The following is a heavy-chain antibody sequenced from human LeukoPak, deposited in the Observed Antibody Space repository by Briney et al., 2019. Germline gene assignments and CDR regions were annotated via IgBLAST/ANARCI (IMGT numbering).Heavy chain of an antibody. CDR2: IRGKGYSDPP. J-gene: IGHJ5*02. CDR3: TVSQSGGNWFDP. V-gene: IGHV3-73*01. CDR1: GFTFSDSA. Sequence: PGGSLRLSCAASGFTFSDSAIHWVRQASGKGLEWVGRIRGKGYSDPPAYAASVKGRFTISRDDSKSTAYLQMNSLKAEDTAVYSCTVSQSGGNWFDPWGPGTLVTVSS. D-gene: IGHD3-16*01.